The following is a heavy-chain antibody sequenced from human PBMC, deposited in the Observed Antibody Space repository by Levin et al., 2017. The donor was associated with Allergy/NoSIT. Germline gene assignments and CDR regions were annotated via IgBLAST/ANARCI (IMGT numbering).Heavy chain of an antibody. V-gene: IGHV4-59*01. CDR3: ARDRESYYDSSGYYDY. CDR1: GGSISSYY. D-gene: IGHD3-22*01. Sequence: PSETLSLTCTVSGGSISSYYWSWIRQPPGKGLEWIGYIYYSGSTNYNPSLKSRVTISVDTSKNQFSLKLSSVTAADTAVYYCARDRESYYDSSGYYDYWGQGTLVTVSS. J-gene: IGHJ4*02. CDR2: IYYSGST.